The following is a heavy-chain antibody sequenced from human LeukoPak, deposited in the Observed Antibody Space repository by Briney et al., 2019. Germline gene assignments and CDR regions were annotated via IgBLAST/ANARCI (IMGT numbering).Heavy chain of an antibody. Sequence: GGSLRLSCAASGFTFSSYGMHGVRQAPGKGLEWVAFIRYDGSNKYYADSVKGRFTISRDNSKNTLYLQMNSLRAEDTAVYYCAKDTGWYGGLDYWGQGTLVTVSS. V-gene: IGHV3-30*02. CDR3: AKDTGWYGGLDY. D-gene: IGHD6-19*01. CDR1: GFTFSSYG. J-gene: IGHJ4*02. CDR2: IRYDGSNK.